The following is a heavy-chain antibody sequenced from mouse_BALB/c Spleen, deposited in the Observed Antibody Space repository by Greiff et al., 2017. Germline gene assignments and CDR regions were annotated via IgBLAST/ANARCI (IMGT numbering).Heavy chain of an antibody. Sequence: EVMLVESGGGLVQPGGSRKLSCAASGFTFSSFGMHWVRQAPEKGLEWVAYISSGSSTIYYADTVKGRFTISRDNPKNTLFLQMTSLRSEDTAMYYCARDVDGNYVPFAYWGQGTLVTVSA. V-gene: IGHV5-17*02. J-gene: IGHJ3*01. D-gene: IGHD2-1*01. CDR2: ISSGSSTI. CDR1: GFTFSSFG. CDR3: ARDVDGNYVPFAY.